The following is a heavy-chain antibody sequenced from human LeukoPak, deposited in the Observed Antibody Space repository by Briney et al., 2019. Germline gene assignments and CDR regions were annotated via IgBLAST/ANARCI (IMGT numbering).Heavy chain of an antibody. CDR2: ISSSSSYI. J-gene: IGHJ6*03. D-gene: IGHD5-24*01. CDR1: GFTFSSYS. Sequence: PGGSLRLSCAASGFTFSSYSMNWVRQAPGKGLEWVSSISSSSSYIYYADSVKGRFTISRDNAKNSLYLQMNSLRAEDTAVYYCATMGLGYNVYYYYYYMDVWGKGTTVTVSS. V-gene: IGHV3-21*01. CDR3: ATMGLGYNVYYYYYYMDV.